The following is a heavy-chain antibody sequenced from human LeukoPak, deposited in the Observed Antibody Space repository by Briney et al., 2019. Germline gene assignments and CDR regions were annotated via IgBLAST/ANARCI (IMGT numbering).Heavy chain of an antibody. CDR3: ARKTDYYDSSGYAYYYYYGMDV. J-gene: IGHJ6*02. CDR1: GGTFSSYA. D-gene: IGHD3-22*01. CDR2: IIPIFGTA. Sequence: SVKVSCKASGGTFSSYAISWVRQAPGQGLEWMGGIIPIFGTANYAQKFQGRVTITADESTSTAYMELSSLRSEDTAVYYCARKTDYYDSSGYAYYYYYGMDVWGQGTTVTVSS. V-gene: IGHV1-69*13.